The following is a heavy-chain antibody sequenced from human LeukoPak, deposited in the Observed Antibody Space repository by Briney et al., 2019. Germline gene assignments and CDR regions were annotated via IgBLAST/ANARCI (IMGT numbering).Heavy chain of an antibody. CDR3: ARDKDSSGWFLALDI. Sequence: GGSLRLSCAASGFTFSSHGMHWVRQAPGKGLEWVGVLWYDGINNYYADSVKGRFTISRDNSKNTVYLQMNSLRAEDTAVYYCARDKDSSGWFLALDIWGQGTTVTVSS. CDR2: LWYDGINN. V-gene: IGHV3-33*01. J-gene: IGHJ3*02. D-gene: IGHD6-19*01. CDR1: GFTFSSHG.